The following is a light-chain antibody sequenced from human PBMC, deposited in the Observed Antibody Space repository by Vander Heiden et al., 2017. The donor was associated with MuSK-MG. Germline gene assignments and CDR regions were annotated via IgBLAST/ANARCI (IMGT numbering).Light chain of an antibody. CDR2: WAS. CDR3: QQEDSTPYT. J-gene: IGKJ2*01. CDR1: QSLLFNSNNKSY. Sequence: DIVMTQSPASLAVSLGERATINCKSSQSLLFNSNNKSYFAWFQQKPGQPPKLLIFWASARQSGVPGRFSGSGSGTDFTLTISSLQAEDVAVYYCQQEDSTPYTFGQGTKMEIK. V-gene: IGKV4-1*01.